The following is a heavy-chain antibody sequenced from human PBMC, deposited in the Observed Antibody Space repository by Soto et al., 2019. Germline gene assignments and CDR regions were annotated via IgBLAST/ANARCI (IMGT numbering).Heavy chain of an antibody. Sequence: GGSLRLSCEASGFTFSSYSMIWVRQAPGKGLEWVSDISGSDGSTYYADSVKGRFTISRDNSKNTLNLQMNSLRAEDTAVYYCARRSSSWYFDYWGQGTLVTVSS. V-gene: IGHV3-23*01. J-gene: IGHJ4*02. D-gene: IGHD6-13*01. CDR3: ARRSSSWYFDY. CDR2: ISGSDGST. CDR1: GFTFSSYS.